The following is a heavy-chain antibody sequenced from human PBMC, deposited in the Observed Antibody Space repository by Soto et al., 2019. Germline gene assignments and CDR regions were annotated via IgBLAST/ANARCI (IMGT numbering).Heavy chain of an antibody. J-gene: IGHJ4*01. CDR3: AHSLYSISSFDY. V-gene: IGHV2-5*02. D-gene: IGHD6-6*01. CDR2: IYWDDDK. CDR1: GFSLSTSDVG. Sequence: QITLKESGPTLVKPTQTLTLTCTFSGFSLSTSDVGVGWIRQSPGEALEWLAIIYWDDDKRYSPPLKSRVTITKDNSKNQVVLTMTNMDPVDTATYYCAHSLYSISSFDYWCHGTLVTV.